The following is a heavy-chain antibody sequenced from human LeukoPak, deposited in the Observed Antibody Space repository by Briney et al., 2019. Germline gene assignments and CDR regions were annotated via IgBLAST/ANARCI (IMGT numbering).Heavy chain of an antibody. CDR2: IKQDGSEK. CDR1: GFTFSSYW. CDR3: ASYSYGTEGYMDV. V-gene: IGHV3-7*01. Sequence: PGGSLRLSCAASGFTFSSYWMSWVRQAPGKGLEWVANIKQDGSEKYYVDSVKGRFTISRDNAKNSLYLQMNSLRAEDTAVYYCASYSYGTEGYMDVWGKGTTVTVSS. J-gene: IGHJ6*03. D-gene: IGHD5-18*01.